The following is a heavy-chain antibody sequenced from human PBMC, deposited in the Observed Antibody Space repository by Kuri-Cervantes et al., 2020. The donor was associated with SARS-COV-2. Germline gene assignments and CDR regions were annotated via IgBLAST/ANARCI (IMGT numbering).Heavy chain of an antibody. CDR1: GYSISSGYY. CDR3: AKDRVTEAHGLEV. CDR2: ISSSSSYI. D-gene: IGHD4-11*01. Sequence: LSLTCAVSGYSISSGYYWGWIRQPPGKGLEWVSSISSSSSYIYYADSVKGRFTISRDNAKNSLYLQMNSLRAEDTAVYYCAKDRVTEAHGLEVWGQGTTVTVSS. V-gene: IGHV3-11*06. J-gene: IGHJ6*02.